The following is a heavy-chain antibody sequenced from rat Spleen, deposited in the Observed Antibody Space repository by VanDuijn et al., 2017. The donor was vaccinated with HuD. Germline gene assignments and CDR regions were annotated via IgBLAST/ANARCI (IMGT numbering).Heavy chain of an antibody. Sequence: QVQLKESGPGLVQPSQTLSLTCTVSGFSLTSYGVSWVRQPPGKGLEWMGGIWGDGSTNYNSALKSRLSISRDTSKSQVFLKMNSLQTEDTAIYFCTANTMGITTDWGQGVMVTVSS. D-gene: IGHD1-9*01. CDR1: GFSLTSYG. CDR2: IWGDGST. J-gene: IGHJ2*01. V-gene: IGHV2-13*01. CDR3: TANTMGITTD.